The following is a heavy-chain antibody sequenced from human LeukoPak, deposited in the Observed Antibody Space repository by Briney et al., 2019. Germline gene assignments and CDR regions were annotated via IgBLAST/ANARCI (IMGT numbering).Heavy chain of an antibody. V-gene: IGHV3-48*03. CDR3: VSEARDDYNSFGY. CDR2: ISSSGSPI. CDR1: GFTFSNYE. Sequence: PGGSLRLSCAASGFTFSNYEMNWVRQAPGKGLEWVSYISSSGSPIYYADSLEGRFTISRDNAKNSLYLQMNSLRAEDTAVYYCVSEARDDYNSFGYWGQGTMVSVS. J-gene: IGHJ4*02. D-gene: IGHD5-24*01.